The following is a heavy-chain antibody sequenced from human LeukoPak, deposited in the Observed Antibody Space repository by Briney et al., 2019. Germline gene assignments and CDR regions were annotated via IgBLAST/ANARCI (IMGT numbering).Heavy chain of an antibody. J-gene: IGHJ6*02. V-gene: IGHV4-34*01. CDR1: GDPISSYY. CDR3: ASQGGYCSGGSCYGGYYYYGMDV. Sequence: SSETLSLICDVSGDPISSYYWSWIRQPPGKGLEWIGEINHSGSTNYNPSLKSRVTISVDTSKNQFSLKLSSVTAADTAVYYCASQGGYCSGGSCYGGYYYYGMDVWGQGTTVTVSS. CDR2: INHSGST. D-gene: IGHD2-15*01.